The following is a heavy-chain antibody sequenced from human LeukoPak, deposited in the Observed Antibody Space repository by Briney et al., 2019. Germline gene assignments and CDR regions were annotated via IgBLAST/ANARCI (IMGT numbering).Heavy chain of an antibody. CDR2: MNPNSGNT. V-gene: IGHV1-8*02. CDR3: TTDSYPYPV. J-gene: IGHJ4*02. D-gene: IGHD5-18*01. Sequence: ASVKVSCKASGYNFGANYMHWVRQATGQGLEWMGWMNPNSGNTGYAQKFQGRVTMTRNTSISTAYMELSSLRSEDTAVYYCTTDSYPYPVWGQGTLVTVSS. CDR1: GYNFGANY.